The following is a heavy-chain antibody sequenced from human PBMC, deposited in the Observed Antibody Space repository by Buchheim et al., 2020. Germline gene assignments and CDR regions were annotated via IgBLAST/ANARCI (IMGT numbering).Heavy chain of an antibody. J-gene: IGHJ6*02. CDR3: ARGRGRGLLLWFGDSPGGYYGMDV. D-gene: IGHD3-10*01. Sequence: QVQLQQWGAGLLKPSETLSLTCAVYGGSFSGYYWSWIRQPPGKGLEWIGEINHSGSTNYNPSLKSRVTISVDTSKKQFSLKLSSVTAADTAVYYCARGRGRGLLLWFGDSPGGYYGMDVWGQGTT. CDR2: INHSGST. V-gene: IGHV4-34*01. CDR1: GGSFSGYY.